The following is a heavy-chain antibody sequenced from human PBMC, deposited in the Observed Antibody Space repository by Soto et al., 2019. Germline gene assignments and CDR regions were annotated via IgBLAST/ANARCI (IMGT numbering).Heavy chain of an antibody. D-gene: IGHD3-9*01. CDR3: ARPPGYVSDWYYFDL. CDR1: GYTFTGYY. CDR2: ISPKSGGT. J-gene: IGHJ4*02. Sequence: ASVKVSCKASGYTFTGYYMHWVRQAPGQGFEWMGRISPKSGGTNYAQKFQGRVTMTWDTSLNTAYMELSSLMFEDTAVYYCARPPGYVSDWYYFDLWGQGTLVTVSS. V-gene: IGHV1-2*02.